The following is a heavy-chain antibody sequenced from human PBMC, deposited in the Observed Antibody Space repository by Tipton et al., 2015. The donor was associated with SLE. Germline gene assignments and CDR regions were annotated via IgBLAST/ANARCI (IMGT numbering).Heavy chain of an antibody. J-gene: IGHJ4*02. CDR2: VSYSGTT. D-gene: IGHD2-15*01. CDR1: GGSITSHY. Sequence: TLSLTCTVSGGSITSHYWNWIRQPQGKGLEWIGYVSYSGTTSYEPSLESRVTISVDRAKNQFSLKLRSVTAADTAVYYCAGGWQDYCSGGTCYALDYWGQGELVTVSS. V-gene: IGHV4-59*11. CDR3: AGGWQDYCSGGTCYALDY.